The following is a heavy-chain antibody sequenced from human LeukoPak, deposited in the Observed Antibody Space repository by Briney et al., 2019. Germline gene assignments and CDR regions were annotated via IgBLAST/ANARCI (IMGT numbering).Heavy chain of an antibody. CDR3: ARARYVNSFYAFDI. CDR1: GGSISSSSDY. Sequence: PSETLSLTCTVSGGSISSSSDYWGWIRQPPGKGLEWIGYISKSGNTNYSPSLKSRVTILGDTSKNQFFLKLSSVTAADTAVYYCARARYVNSFYAFDIWGQGTMVTVSS. V-gene: IGHV4-61*05. CDR2: ISKSGNT. J-gene: IGHJ3*02. D-gene: IGHD3-9*01.